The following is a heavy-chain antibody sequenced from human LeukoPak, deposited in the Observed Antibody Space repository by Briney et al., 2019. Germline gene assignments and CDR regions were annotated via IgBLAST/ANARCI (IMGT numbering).Heavy chain of an antibody. CDR3: ARDSYVDSEAVRWFDP. Sequence: GGSLRLSCAASGLTVSSNYMSWVRQAPGKGLEWVSVIYRGGPTYYADSVKGRFTISRDNSKNTLYLQMNSQRAEDTAVYYCARDSYVDSEAVRWFDPWGQGTLVTVSS. J-gene: IGHJ5*02. CDR1: GLTVSSNY. V-gene: IGHV3-66*01. D-gene: IGHD4-17*01. CDR2: IYRGGPT.